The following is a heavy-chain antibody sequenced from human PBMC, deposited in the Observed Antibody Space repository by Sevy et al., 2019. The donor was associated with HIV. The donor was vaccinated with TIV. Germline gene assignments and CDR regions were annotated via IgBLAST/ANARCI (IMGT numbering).Heavy chain of an antibody. D-gene: IGHD3-3*01. V-gene: IGHV3-48*02. CDR1: GFTFSSYS. J-gene: IGHJ3*02. CDR3: ARGIEDYDFWSGYYKPLAFDI. CDR2: ISSSSSTI. Sequence: GGSLRLSCAASGFTFSSYSMNWVRQAPGKGLEWVSYISSSSSTIYYADSVKGRFTISRDNAKNSLYLQMNGLRDEDTAVYYCARGIEDYDFWSGYYKPLAFDIWGQGTMVTVSS.